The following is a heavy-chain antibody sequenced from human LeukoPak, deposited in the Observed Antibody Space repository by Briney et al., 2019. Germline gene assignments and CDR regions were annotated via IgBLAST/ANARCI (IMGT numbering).Heavy chain of an antibody. CDR2: ISSDSHYK. CDR1: GFTFNTSS. D-gene: IGHD2-2*01. J-gene: IGHJ3*02. Sequence: GGSLRLSCAASGFTFNTSSMNWVRQVPGKGLEWVSCISSDSHYKYFADSVKGRFAIFRDNSKNSLSLHMNSLRAEDTAVYYCAKDIVVVPGGSDAFDIWGQGTMVTVSS. V-gene: IGHV3-21*04. CDR3: AKDIVVVPGGSDAFDI.